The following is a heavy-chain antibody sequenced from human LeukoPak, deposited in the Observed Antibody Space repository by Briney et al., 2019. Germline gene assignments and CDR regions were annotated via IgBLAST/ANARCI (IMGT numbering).Heavy chain of an antibody. CDR1: GFTFGDYW. CDR2: IKQDGSEK. Sequence: GGSLRLSCAASGFTFGDYWMSWVRQAPGKGLEWVANIKQDGSEKYYVDSVKGRFTISRDNAKNSLYLQMNSLRAEDTAVYYCARGNYDILTGYYSGFDYWGQGTLVTVSS. J-gene: IGHJ4*02. CDR3: ARGNYDILTGYYSGFDY. D-gene: IGHD3-9*01. V-gene: IGHV3-7*01.